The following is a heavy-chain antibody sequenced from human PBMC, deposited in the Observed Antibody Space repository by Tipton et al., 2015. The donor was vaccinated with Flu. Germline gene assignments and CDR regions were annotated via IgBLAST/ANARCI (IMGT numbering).Heavy chain of an antibody. D-gene: IGHD6-19*01. CDR1: GDSISTGYY. CDR2: VYRTGSV. Sequence: TLSLTCTVSGDSISTGYYWGWVRQPPGKGLEWIGSVYRTGSVYYNPSLRSRVTVSVDTSKNQFSLELNSVTAADTAVYYCVRGGTGWFPSEYVQRWGQGTLATVSS. J-gene: IGHJ1*01. CDR3: VRGGTGWFPSEYVQR. V-gene: IGHV4-38-2*02.